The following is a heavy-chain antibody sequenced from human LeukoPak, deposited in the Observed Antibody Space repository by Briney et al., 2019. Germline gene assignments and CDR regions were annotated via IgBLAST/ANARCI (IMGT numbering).Heavy chain of an antibody. V-gene: IGHV4-61*01. CDR1: GYSITSGYY. CDR2: IYYSGST. CDR3: ARAIAAAGIDY. Sequence: PSETLSLTCTVSGYSITSGYYWSWIRQPPGKGLEWIGYIYYSGSTNYNPSLKSRVTISVDTSKNQFSLKLSSVTAADTAVYYCARAIAAAGIDYWGQGTLVTVSS. J-gene: IGHJ4*02. D-gene: IGHD6-13*01.